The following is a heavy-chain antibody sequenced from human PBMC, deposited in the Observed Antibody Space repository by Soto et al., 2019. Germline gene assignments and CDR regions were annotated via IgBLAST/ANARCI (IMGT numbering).Heavy chain of an antibody. Sequence: GGSLRLSCAASGFTFSSYAMSWVRQAPGKRLEWVSAISGSGGSTYYADSVKGRFTISRDNSKNTLYLQMNSLRAEDTAVYYCAKEPRMITFGGAFFDYWGQGTLVTVSS. CDR3: AKEPRMITFGGAFFDY. J-gene: IGHJ4*02. CDR2: ISGSGGST. V-gene: IGHV3-23*01. D-gene: IGHD3-16*01. CDR1: GFTFSSYA.